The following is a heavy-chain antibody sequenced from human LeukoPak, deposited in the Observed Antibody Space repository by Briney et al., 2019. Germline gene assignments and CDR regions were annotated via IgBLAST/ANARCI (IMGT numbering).Heavy chain of an antibody. CDR3: ATKQWLVRENYFDY. CDR1: GGSISSTSYY. Sequence: SETLSLTCTVSGGSISSTSYYWVWIRQPPGKGLEWIGDFYYSGNTYYNPSLKSRVTISVDTSKNQFSLKLSSVTAAGTAVYYCATKQWLVRENYFDYWGQGTLVTVSS. V-gene: IGHV4-39*01. J-gene: IGHJ4*02. D-gene: IGHD6-19*01. CDR2: FYYSGNT.